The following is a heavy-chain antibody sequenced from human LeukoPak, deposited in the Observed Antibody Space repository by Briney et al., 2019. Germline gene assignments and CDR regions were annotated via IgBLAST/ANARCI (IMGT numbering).Heavy chain of an antibody. CDR3: ARHDYSNEDPVAFDI. CDR2: IYYSGST. Sequence: ASETLSLTCTVSGGSIITRSYYWGWLRQPPGKGLEWIGSIYYSGSTYYNPSLKRRVTLTVDTSKTQYSLKLSSVTAADTAVYYCARHDYSNEDPVAFDIWGQGTMVTVSS. D-gene: IGHD4-11*01. J-gene: IGHJ3*02. CDR1: GGSIITRSYY. V-gene: IGHV4-39*01.